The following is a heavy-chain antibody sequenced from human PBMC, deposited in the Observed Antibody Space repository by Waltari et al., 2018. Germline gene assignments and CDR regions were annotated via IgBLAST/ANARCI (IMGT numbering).Heavy chain of an antibody. V-gene: IGHV3-7*01. Sequence: EEQLVESGGDVVQPGGSVRLSCAASRFNFSLHCRNWVRQAPGKGRQWVANIEGDGSETNYVDSVKGRFTISRDNAKNSLYLQMNSLRTDDTALYYCARGLQLWGRGTLVTVSS. J-gene: IGHJ2*01. CDR3: ARGLQL. CDR1: RFNFSLHC. CDR2: IEGDGSET. D-gene: IGHD2-15*01.